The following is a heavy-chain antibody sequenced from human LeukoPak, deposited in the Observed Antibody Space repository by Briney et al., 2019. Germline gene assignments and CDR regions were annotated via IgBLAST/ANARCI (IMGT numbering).Heavy chain of an antibody. Sequence: SETLSLACTVSGYSISSGYYWGWIRQPPGKGLEWIGSIYHSGSTYYNPSLKSRVTISVDTSKNQFSLKLSSVTAADTAVYYCARVSCSSTSCYGVDYWGQGTLVTVSS. CDR1: GYSISSGYY. V-gene: IGHV4-38-2*02. CDR2: IYHSGST. D-gene: IGHD2-2*01. CDR3: ARVSCSSTSCYGVDY. J-gene: IGHJ4*02.